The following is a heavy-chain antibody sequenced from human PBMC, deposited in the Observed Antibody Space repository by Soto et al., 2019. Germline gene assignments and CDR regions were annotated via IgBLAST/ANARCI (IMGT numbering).Heavy chain of an antibody. V-gene: IGHV1-18*01. Sequence: ASVKVSCKASGYTFINYGINWVRQAPGQGLEWMGWISTHDDDTNYAQKFQGRVIMTTDTSTNTVYMEVRSLTSDDTAVYFCARDGRSCSSSGCYYQYIEYWGQGTPVTVSS. CDR1: GYTFINYG. D-gene: IGHD3-22*01. J-gene: IGHJ4*02. CDR3: ARDGRSCSSSGCYYQYIEY. CDR2: ISTHDDDT.